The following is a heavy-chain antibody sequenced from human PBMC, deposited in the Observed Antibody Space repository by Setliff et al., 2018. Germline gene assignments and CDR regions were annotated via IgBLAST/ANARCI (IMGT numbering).Heavy chain of an antibody. CDR1: GGSFSDYY. Sequence: SETLSLTCAVYGGSFSDYYWGWIRQPPWKGLEWIGEIHHSGSTTYNPSVKSRVTISLDTSKNQFSLELSSVTAADTAVYYCARGPPRIVVPSTKAWFDPWGQGTLVTVSS. CDR2: IHHSGST. CDR3: ARGPPRIVVPSTKAWFDP. J-gene: IGHJ5*02. V-gene: IGHV4-34*01. D-gene: IGHD2-2*01.